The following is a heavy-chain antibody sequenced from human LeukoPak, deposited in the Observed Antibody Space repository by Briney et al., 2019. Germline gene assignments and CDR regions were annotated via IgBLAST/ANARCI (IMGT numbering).Heavy chain of an antibody. D-gene: IGHD6-19*01. CDR1: GFTFSSYS. J-gene: IGHJ1*01. CDR2: ISSSSSYI. CDR3: ARDPTIAVAGTVTEYFQH. V-gene: IGHV3-21*01. Sequence: GGSLRLSCAASGFTFSSYSMNWVRQAPGKGLEWVSPISSSSSYIYYADSVKGRFTISRDNAKNSLYLQMNSLRAEDTAVYYCARDPTIAVAGTVTEYFQHWGRGTLVTVSS.